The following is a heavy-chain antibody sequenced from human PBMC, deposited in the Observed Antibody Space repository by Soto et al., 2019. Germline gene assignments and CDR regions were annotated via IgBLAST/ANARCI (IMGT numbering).Heavy chain of an antibody. V-gene: IGHV3-15*01. CDR2: IKSKTDVGTT. CDR3: TTDWPQVYYYYGMDV. Sequence: GGSLRLSCAASGFTFSNAWMSWVRQAPGKGLEWVGRIKSKTDVGTTDYAAPVKGRFTISRDDSKNTLYLQMNSLKTEETAVYYCTTDWPQVYYYYGMDVWGQGTTVTVSS. CDR1: GFTFSNAW. J-gene: IGHJ6*02.